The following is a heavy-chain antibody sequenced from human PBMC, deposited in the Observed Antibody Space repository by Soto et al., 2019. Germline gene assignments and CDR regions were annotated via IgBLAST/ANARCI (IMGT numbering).Heavy chain of an antibody. CDR3: ATDPITIFGVVNAFDI. J-gene: IGHJ3*02. Sequence: ASVKVSCKASGYTFTSYGISWVRQAPGQGLEWMGWISAYNGNTNYAQKLQGRVTMTTDTSTSTAYMELRSLRSDDTAVYYCATDPITIFGVVNAFDIWGQGTMVTVS. D-gene: IGHD3-3*01. CDR2: ISAYNGNT. CDR1: GYTFTSYG. V-gene: IGHV1-18*01.